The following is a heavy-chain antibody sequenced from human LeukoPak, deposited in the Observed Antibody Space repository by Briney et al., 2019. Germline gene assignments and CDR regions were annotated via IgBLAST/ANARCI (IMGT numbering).Heavy chain of an antibody. V-gene: IGHV3-7*01. Sequence: GGSLRLSCVASGFAFSSYWMSWVRQAPGKWLEWVANIKQDGGEKYYVDSVKGRFTISRDNAKTSLFLQMNSLRVEDTAVYYCARLGGSYYTYWGQGTLVTVSS. CDR3: ARLGGSYYTY. CDR2: IKQDGGEK. J-gene: IGHJ4*02. CDR1: GFAFSSYW. D-gene: IGHD1-26*01.